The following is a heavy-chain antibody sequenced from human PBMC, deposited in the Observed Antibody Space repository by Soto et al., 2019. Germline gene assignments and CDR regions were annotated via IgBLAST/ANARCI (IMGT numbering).Heavy chain of an antibody. CDR3: ASRTGTQYYYMDV. V-gene: IGHV4-59*08. Sequence: PSETLSLTCNVSGGSSSIYFWIWIRQPPGKGLEWIGSTFFSGSTNYNPSLKSRVTMSLDTPKNQFSLKLTSVTAADTAVYYCASRTGTQYYYMDVWGKGTTVTVSS. D-gene: IGHD1-1*01. J-gene: IGHJ6*03. CDR2: TFFSGST. CDR1: GGSSSIYF.